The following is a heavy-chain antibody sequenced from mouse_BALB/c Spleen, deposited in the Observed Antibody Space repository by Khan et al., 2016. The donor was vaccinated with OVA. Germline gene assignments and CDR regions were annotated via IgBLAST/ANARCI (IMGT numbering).Heavy chain of an antibody. CDR1: GFTFSSYA. J-gene: IGHJ2*01. CDR2: ISSGGSYT. V-gene: IGHV5-9-3*01. D-gene: IGHD1-2*01. Sequence: EVQLVESGGGLVKPGGSLKLSCAASGFTFSSYAMSWVRQTPEKRLEWVATISSGGSYTYYPDSVKGRFTISRDNARNTLYAQISSLRSEDTAIYYCARTAWGYLDYWGQGTTLTVSS. CDR3: ARTAWGYLDY.